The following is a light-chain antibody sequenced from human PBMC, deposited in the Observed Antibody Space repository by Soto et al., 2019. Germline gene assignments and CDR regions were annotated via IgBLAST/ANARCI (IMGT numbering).Light chain of an antibody. CDR3: QQHNNWPPIT. J-gene: IGKJ5*01. CDR1: QSVSSSY. V-gene: IGKV3-20*01. Sequence: ELVLTQSPGTLSLSPGSRAPLSCRARQSVSSSYLAWYQQKPGQAPRLLIYGASSRATGIPDRFSGSGSGTEFTLTVSSLQSEDFAVYYCQQHNNWPPITFGQGTRLDIK. CDR2: GAS.